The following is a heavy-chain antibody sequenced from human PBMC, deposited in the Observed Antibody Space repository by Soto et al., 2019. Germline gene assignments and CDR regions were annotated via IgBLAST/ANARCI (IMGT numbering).Heavy chain of an antibody. V-gene: IGHV4-30-4*01. CDR2: IDYSGRT. CDR1: GGSISSRDYY. CDR3: ARELSAYSYGPGEVY. Sequence: SETLSLTCTVSGGSISSRDYYWTWIRQPPGEALEWIGYIDYSGRTSFNPSLKSRVFISIDIARNQFFMTLTSMTSADTAMYYCARELSAYSYGPGEVYWGQGTLVTVSS. D-gene: IGHD5-18*01. J-gene: IGHJ4*02.